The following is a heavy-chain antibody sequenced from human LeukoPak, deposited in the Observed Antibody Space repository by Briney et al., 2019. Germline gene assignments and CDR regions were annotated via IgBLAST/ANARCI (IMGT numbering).Heavy chain of an antibody. J-gene: IGHJ4*02. V-gene: IGHV3-74*01. CDR2: INTDGSST. CDR3: ARGVYTRSSSASSDY. D-gene: IGHD6-6*01. CDR1: GFTFSSYW. Sequence: GGSLRLSCAASGFTFSSYWMHWVRQALGKGLVWVSRINTDGSSTSYADSVKGRFTISRDNAKNTLYLQMNSLRAEDTAVYYCARGVYTRSSSASSDYWGQGTLVTVSS.